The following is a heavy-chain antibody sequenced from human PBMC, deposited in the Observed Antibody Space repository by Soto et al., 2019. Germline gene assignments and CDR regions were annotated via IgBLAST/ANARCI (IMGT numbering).Heavy chain of an antibody. CDR3: ARVGIAARPGGYYYYGMDV. CDR2: IKQDGSEK. V-gene: IGHV3-7*01. Sequence: GGSLRLSCAASGFTFSSYWMSWVRQAPRKGLEWVANIKQDGSEKYYVDSVKGRFTISRDNAKNSLYLQMNSLRAEDTAVYYCARVGIAARPGGYYYYGMDVWGQGTTVTVSS. D-gene: IGHD6-6*01. CDR1: GFTFSSYW. J-gene: IGHJ6*02.